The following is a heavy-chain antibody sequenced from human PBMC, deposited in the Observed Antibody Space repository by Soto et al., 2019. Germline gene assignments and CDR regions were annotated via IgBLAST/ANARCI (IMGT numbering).Heavy chain of an antibody. CDR1: GFTFSSNV. CDR3: AKVGSFCDYWSGRYYFDY. CDR2: ISDTGGST. Sequence: EVQLLESGGDLVQPGGSLRLSCAASGFTFSSNVMSWVRQAPGKGLECVSAISDTGGSTYYADSVKGRFTISRDNSKNTLSLQMKSLRAEDKAVYYCAKVGSFCDYWSGRYYFDYWGQGTLVTVSS. J-gene: IGHJ4*02. D-gene: IGHD3-3*01. V-gene: IGHV3-23*01.